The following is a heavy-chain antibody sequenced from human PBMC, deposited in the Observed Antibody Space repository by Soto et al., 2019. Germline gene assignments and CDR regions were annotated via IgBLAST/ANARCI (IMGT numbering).Heavy chain of an antibody. CDR1: GFSFTTYA. D-gene: IGHD5-18*01. J-gene: IGHJ4*02. V-gene: IGHV3-30-3*01. CDR3: ARAIETAMDPCDY. CDR2: ISDDGSIK. Sequence: QVQLVESGGGVVQPGRSLRLSCAASGFSFTTYAMHWVRQAPGKGLEWVAVISDDGSIKYYADSVKGRFTISRDNSKNTFYLQMNRLRGDDTALYYCARAIETAMDPCDYWGQGALVTVSS.